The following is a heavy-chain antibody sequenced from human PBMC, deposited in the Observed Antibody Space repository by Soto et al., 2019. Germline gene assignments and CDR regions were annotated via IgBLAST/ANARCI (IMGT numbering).Heavy chain of an antibody. Sequence: SETLSLTCTVSGGSISSYYWSWIRQPAGKGLEWIGRIYTSGSTNYNPSLKSRVTMSVDTSKNQFSLKLSSVTAADTAVYYCARDGSSSWYANFDYWGQGTLVTVSS. J-gene: IGHJ4*02. V-gene: IGHV4-4*07. CDR1: GGSISSYY. CDR3: ARDGSSSWYANFDY. D-gene: IGHD6-13*01. CDR2: IYTSGST.